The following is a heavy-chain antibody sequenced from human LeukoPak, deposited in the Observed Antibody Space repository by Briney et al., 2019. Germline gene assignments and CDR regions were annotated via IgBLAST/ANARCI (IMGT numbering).Heavy chain of an antibody. J-gene: IGHJ4*02. V-gene: IGHV3-23*01. CDR1: GFTFSSYA. CDR2: ISGSGDNS. Sequence: HAGGSLRLCCAASGFTFSSYAMGWVRLAAGKGLEWVSLISGSGDNSYYADSVKGRFTISRDNSKNTLYLQMSSLRAEDTALYYCAKCLGDGTNYYFAHWGQGTLVTVSS. D-gene: IGHD4/OR15-4a*01. CDR3: AKCLGDGTNYYFAH.